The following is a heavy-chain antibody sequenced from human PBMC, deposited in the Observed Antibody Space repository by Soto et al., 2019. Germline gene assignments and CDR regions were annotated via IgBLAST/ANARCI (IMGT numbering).Heavy chain of an antibody. V-gene: IGHV1-18*01. CDR1: VYGFTNYD. D-gene: IGHD2-2*01. J-gene: IGHJ4*02. Sequence: ASVKVSCKASVYGFTNYDISWVRQAPGQGLEWMGWISPYNGDTNYAQKLQGRVTMTTDTSTSTAYMELRSLRSDDTAVYYCARYCSSTSCDHYFDYWGQGTLVTVSS. CDR2: ISPYNGDT. CDR3: ARYCSSTSCDHYFDY.